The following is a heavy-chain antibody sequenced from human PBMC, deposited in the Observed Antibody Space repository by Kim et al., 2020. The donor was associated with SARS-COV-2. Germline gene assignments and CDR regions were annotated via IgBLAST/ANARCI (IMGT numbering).Heavy chain of an antibody. CDR3: ARDRAARPVGGFDY. CDR1: GYTFTSYG. CDR2: ISAYNGNT. D-gene: IGHD6-6*01. J-gene: IGHJ4*02. Sequence: ASVKVSCKASGYTFTSYGISWVRQAPGQGLEWMGWISAYNGNTNYAQKLQGRVTMTTDTSTSTAYMELRSLRSDDTAVYYCARDRAARPVGGFDYWGQGTLVTVSS. V-gene: IGHV1-18*04.